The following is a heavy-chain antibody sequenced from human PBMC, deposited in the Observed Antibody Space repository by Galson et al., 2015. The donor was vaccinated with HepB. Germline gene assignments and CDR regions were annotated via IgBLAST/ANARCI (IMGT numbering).Heavy chain of an antibody. CDR2: ISAYNGNT. CDR1: GYTFTSYG. J-gene: IGHJ6*02. V-gene: IGHV1-18*01. D-gene: IGHD6-13*01. CDR3: AGDQDSSSWYGRVDYYYYGMDV. Sequence: SVKVSCKASGYTFTSYGISWVRQASGQGLEWMGWISAYNGNTNYARKLQGRVTMTTDTSTSTAYMELRSLRSDDTAVYYCAGDQDSSSWYGRVDYYYYGMDVWGQGTTVTVSS.